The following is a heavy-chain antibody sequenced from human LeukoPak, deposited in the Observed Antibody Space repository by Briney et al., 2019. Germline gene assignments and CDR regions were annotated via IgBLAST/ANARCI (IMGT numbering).Heavy chain of an antibody. CDR1: GFTFSSYS. Sequence: GGSLRLSCAASGFTFSSYSMNWVRQAPGKGLEWVSVVTNNGGSTYYADSMKGRFTLSRDNSKNTLYLQMNSLRAEDTAVYYCAKLWSTSRGAFDIWGQGTMVTVSS. D-gene: IGHD6-25*01. CDR3: AKLWSTSRGAFDI. V-gene: IGHV3-23*01. CDR2: VTNNGGST. J-gene: IGHJ3*02.